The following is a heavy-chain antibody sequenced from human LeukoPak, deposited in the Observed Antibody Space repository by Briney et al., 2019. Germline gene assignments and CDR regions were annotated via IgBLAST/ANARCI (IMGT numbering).Heavy chain of an antibody. CDR3: ARSRVCSSTSCYEKYYYMDV. D-gene: IGHD2-2*01. CDR2: VNHSGST. J-gene: IGHJ6*03. V-gene: IGHV4-34*01. CDR1: GGSFSGYY. Sequence: SETLSLTCAVYGGSFSGYYWSWIRQPPGKGLGWIGEVNHSGSTNYNPSLKSRVTISVDTSKNQFSLKLSSVTAADTAVYYCARSRVCSSTSCYEKYYYMDVWGKGTTVTVSS.